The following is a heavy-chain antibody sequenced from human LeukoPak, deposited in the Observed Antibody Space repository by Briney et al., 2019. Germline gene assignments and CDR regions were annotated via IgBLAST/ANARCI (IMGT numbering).Heavy chain of an antibody. D-gene: IGHD2-15*01. V-gene: IGHV1-18*01. Sequence: GASVKVSCKASGYTVTSYGISWVRQAPGQGLEWMGWISAYNGNTNYAQKLQGRVTMTTETSTSTAYMELRSLRSDDTAVYYCARDFNGIDIVVVVAATNWFDPWGQGTLVTVSS. CDR3: ARDFNGIDIVVVVAATNWFDP. CDR1: GYTVTSYG. CDR2: ISAYNGNT. J-gene: IGHJ5*02.